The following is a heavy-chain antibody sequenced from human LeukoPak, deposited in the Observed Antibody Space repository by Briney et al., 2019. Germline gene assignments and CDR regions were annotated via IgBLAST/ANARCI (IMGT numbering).Heavy chain of an antibody. V-gene: IGHV4-59*01. CDR3: ARGIAAAGSDYYYYYMDV. CDR1: GGSISSYY. D-gene: IGHD6-13*01. CDR2: IYYSGST. J-gene: IGHJ6*03. Sequence: PSEALSLTCTVSGGSISSYYWCWIRQPPGKGLEWIGYIYYSGSTSYNPSLKSRVTISVDTSKNQFSLKLSSVTAADTAVYYCARGIAAAGSDYYYYYMDVWGKGTTVTVSS.